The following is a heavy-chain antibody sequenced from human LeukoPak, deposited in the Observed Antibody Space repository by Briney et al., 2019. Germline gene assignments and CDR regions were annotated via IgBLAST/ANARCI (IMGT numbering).Heavy chain of an antibody. V-gene: IGHV3-23*01. J-gene: IGHJ4*02. D-gene: IGHD3-22*01. Sequence: GGSLRLSRAASGFTFSSYAMSWVRQAPGKGLEWVSAISGSGGITYYADSVQGRFTISRDNSKDTLYLQMNSLRAEDTAVFYCAKVWAGSTGYYFDYWGQGTLVTVSS. CDR1: GFTFSSYA. CDR2: ISGSGGIT. CDR3: AKVWAGSTGYYFDY.